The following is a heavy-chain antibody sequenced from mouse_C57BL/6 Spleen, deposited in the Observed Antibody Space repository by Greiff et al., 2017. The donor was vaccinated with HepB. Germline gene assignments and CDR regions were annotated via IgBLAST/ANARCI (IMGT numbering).Heavy chain of an antibody. CDR1: GYTFTSYW. V-gene: IGHV1-69*01. J-gene: IGHJ4*01. CDR2: IDPSDSYT. CDR3: ARRRLRGDYYAMDY. Sequence: QVQLQQPGAELVMPGASVKLSCKASGYTFTSYWMHWVKQRPGQGLEWIGEIDPSDSYTNYNQKFKGKSTLTVDKSSSTAYMQLSSLTSEDSAVYYCARRRLRGDYYAMDYWGQGTSVTVSS. D-gene: IGHD2-4*01.